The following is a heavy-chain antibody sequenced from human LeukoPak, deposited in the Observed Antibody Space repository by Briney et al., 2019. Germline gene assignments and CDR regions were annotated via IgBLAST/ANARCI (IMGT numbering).Heavy chain of an antibody. Sequence: VASVKVSCKASGGTFSSYAISWARQAPGQGLEWMGGIIPIFGTANYAQKFQGRVTITADESTSTAYMELSSLRSEDTAVYYCARDAREGYSYGGTFDYWGQGTLVTVSS. J-gene: IGHJ4*02. V-gene: IGHV1-69*13. CDR1: GGTFSSYA. CDR2: IIPIFGTA. CDR3: ARDAREGYSYGGTFDY. D-gene: IGHD5-18*01.